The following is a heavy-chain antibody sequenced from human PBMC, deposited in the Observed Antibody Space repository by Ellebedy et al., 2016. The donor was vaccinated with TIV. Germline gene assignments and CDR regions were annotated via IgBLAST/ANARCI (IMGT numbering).Heavy chain of an antibody. CDR1: GGSFSGYY. CDR2: INHSGST. CDR3: ARGYCSSTSCYDAFDI. V-gene: IGHV4-34*01. D-gene: IGHD2-2*01. J-gene: IGHJ3*02. Sequence: SETLSLTXAVYGGSFSGYYWSWIRQPPGKGLEWIGEINHSGSTNYNPSLKSRVTISVDTSKNQFSLKLSSVTAADTAVYYCARGYCSSTSCYDAFDIWGQGTMVTVSS.